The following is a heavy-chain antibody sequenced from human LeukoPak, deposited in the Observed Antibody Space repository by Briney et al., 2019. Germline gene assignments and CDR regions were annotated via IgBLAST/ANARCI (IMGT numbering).Heavy chain of an antibody. Sequence: GGSLRLSCAASGFTFDDYGMSWVRQAPGKGLEWVSGINWNGGSTGYADSVKGRFTISRDNAKNSLYLQMHSLRAEDTALYYCARGGCSSTSCPYYYYYFMDVWGKGTTVTVSS. CDR1: GFTFDDYG. CDR2: INWNGGST. D-gene: IGHD2-2*01. J-gene: IGHJ6*03. CDR3: ARGGCSSTSCPYYYYYFMDV. V-gene: IGHV3-20*04.